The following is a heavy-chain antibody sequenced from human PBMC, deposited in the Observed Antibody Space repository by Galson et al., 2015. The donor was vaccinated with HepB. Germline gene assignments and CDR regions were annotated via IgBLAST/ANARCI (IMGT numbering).Heavy chain of an antibody. CDR3: ARVRASANYDAFDI. J-gene: IGHJ3*02. CDR1: GFTFSTYW. D-gene: IGHD4/OR15-4a*01. V-gene: IGHV3-74*01. CDR2: IKSDGSTT. Sequence: SLRLSCAASGFTFSTYWMHWVRQVPGKGLVWVSRIKSDGSTTTYADSVKGRFTISRDNAKDTLYLQMNSLRGEDTAVYYCARVRASANYDAFDIWGQGTMVTVSS.